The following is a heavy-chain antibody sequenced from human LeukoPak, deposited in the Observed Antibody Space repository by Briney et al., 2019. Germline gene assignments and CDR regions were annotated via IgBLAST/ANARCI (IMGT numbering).Heavy chain of an antibody. V-gene: IGHV3-23*01. CDR2: ISGSGGST. J-gene: IGHJ5*02. Sequence: GGSLRLSCAASGFTFSSYAMSWVRQAPGKGLEWVSAISGSGGSTYYADSVKGRFTISRDNSKNTLYLQMNSLRAEDTAVYYCARALPGYSYGFNWFDPWGQGTLVTVSS. CDR1: GFTFSSYA. CDR3: ARALPGYSYGFNWFDP. D-gene: IGHD5-18*01.